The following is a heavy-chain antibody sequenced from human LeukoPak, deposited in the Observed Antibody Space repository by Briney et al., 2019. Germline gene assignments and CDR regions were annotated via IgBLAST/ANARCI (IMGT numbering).Heavy chain of an antibody. D-gene: IGHD3-3*01. J-gene: IGHJ4*02. CDR3: ARDLGYDFWSGYYEKIFDY. V-gene: IGHV1-2*02. Sequence: ASVKVSCKASGYTFTGYYMHWVRQAPGQGLEWMGWINPNSGGTNYAQKFQGRVTMTRDTSISTAYMELSRLRSDDTAVYYCARDLGYDFWSGYYEKIFDYWGQGTLVTVSS. CDR1: GYTFTGYY. CDR2: INPNSGGT.